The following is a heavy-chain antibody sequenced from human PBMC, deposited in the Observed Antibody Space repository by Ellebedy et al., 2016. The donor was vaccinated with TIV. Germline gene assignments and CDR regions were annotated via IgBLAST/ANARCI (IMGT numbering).Heavy chain of an antibody. V-gene: IGHV3-48*04. D-gene: IGHD4-17*01. J-gene: IGHJ6*02. Sequence: GESLKISCAASGFTFSRYSMNWVRQAPGKGLEGVSYISGSSFSMYYADSVKGRFTISRDNANNSLYLQVNSLRVDDTAVYYCARDGAYGDYSPGYYGMDVWGQGTTVIVSS. CDR1: GFTFSRYS. CDR3: ARDGAYGDYSPGYYGMDV. CDR2: ISGSSFSM.